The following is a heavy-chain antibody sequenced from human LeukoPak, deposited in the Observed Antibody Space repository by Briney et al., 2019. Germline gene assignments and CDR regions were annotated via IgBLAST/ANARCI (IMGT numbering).Heavy chain of an antibody. Sequence: GGSLRLSCAASGFTFSSSWMSWVRQAPGKGLEWVANINQDGSQKYYVDSVKGRFTISRDNAKNSLYLQMNSLRAEDTAVYCCATSGYSSSWYFGWGQGTLVTVSS. CDR2: INQDGSQK. J-gene: IGHJ4*02. V-gene: IGHV3-7*01. D-gene: IGHD6-13*01. CDR3: ATSGYSSSWYFG. CDR1: GFTFSSSW.